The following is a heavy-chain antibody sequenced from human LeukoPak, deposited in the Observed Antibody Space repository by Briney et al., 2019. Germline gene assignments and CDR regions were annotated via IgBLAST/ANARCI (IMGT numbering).Heavy chain of an antibody. Sequence: ASVKVSCKASGYTFSTYGISWVRQPPGQGLEWMAWISAYNGNTNYAQKFQGRVTMTTDTSTSTAYMELKSLGSDDTAVYYCARDPGKTYSSGWYYFDYWGQGTLVTVSS. CDR3: ARDPGKTYSSGWYYFDY. J-gene: IGHJ4*02. CDR2: ISAYNGNT. D-gene: IGHD6-19*01. CDR1: GYTFSTYG. V-gene: IGHV1-18*01.